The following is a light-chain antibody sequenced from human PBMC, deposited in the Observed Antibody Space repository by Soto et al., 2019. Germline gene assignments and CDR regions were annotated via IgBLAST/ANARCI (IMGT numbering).Light chain of an antibody. V-gene: IGKV3-15*01. CDR1: QTVTGA. CDR2: GAS. J-gene: IGKJ2*01. Sequence: EILMTQSPATLSVSPGERATLSCRASQTVTGALAWYHQKPGQAPRLLIYGASTRATGIPDRFSGSGSGTEFTLTISSLQSEDFAVYYCQQYNVWPPYTFGLGTNVEIK. CDR3: QQYNVWPPYT.